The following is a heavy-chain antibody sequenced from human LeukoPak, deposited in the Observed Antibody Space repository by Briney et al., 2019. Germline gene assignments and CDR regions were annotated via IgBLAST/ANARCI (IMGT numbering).Heavy chain of an antibody. CDR1: GFTFSSYG. CDR2: IWFDGSNK. Sequence: PGGSLRLSCAASGFTFSSYGMHWVRQDPGKGLQWVAVIWFDGSNKYCADSVKGRFTISRDNSKNTLYLQMNSLRVEDTAVYYCARAGYGTGWYPGALDYWGQGTLVTVSS. J-gene: IGHJ4*02. D-gene: IGHD6-19*01. V-gene: IGHV3-33*01. CDR3: ARAGYGTGWYPGALDY.